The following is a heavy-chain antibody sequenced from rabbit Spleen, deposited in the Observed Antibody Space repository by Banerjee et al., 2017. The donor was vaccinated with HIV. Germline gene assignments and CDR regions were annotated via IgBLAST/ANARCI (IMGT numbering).Heavy chain of an antibody. D-gene: IGHD5-1*01. CDR2: IYNGDGTT. J-gene: IGHJ4*01. CDR3: ARGDTGGGLGDVFTVAYYLNL. Sequence: QEQLEESGGGLVKPEGSLTLTCKASGFDFSTDAMCWVRQAPGKGPEWIACIYNGDGTTYYPNWVNGRFTISKTSSTTVTLQMTSLTAADTATYFCARGDTGGGLGDVFTVAYYLNLWGQGTLVTVS. V-gene: IGHV1S47*01. CDR1: GFDFSTDA.